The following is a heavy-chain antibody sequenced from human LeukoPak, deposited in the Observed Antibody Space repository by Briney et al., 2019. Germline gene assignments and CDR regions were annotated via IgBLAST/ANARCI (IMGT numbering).Heavy chain of an antibody. Sequence: PGGSLRLSCAASGFIFSIYSMNWVRQAPGKGLEWLSSITSSSNYIYYADSVKGRFTISRDNVQNSLYLQMNSLRAEDTAMYYCARDRGYFDNWGQGTLVTVSS. J-gene: IGHJ4*02. V-gene: IGHV3-21*01. CDR2: ITSSSNYI. CDR1: GFIFSIYS. CDR3: ARDRGYFDN.